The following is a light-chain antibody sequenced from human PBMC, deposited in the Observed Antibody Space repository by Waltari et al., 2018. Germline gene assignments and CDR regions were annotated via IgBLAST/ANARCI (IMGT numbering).Light chain of an antibody. V-gene: IGLV3-1*01. CDR3: QAWVGSNVV. CDR2: QDD. CDR1: RLGNQF. J-gene: IGLJ2*01. Sequence: SYELTQPPSVSVSPGQTATITCSGERLGNQFVCWYQQKAGRAPLLVIYQDDKRSPITSERFSGSNSGNTATLIISETQATDEADYFCQAWVGSNVVFGGGTKLTVL.